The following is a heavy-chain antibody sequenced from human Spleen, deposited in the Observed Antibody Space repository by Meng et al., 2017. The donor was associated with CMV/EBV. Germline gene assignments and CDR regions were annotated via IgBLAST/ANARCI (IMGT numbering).Heavy chain of an antibody. J-gene: IGHJ3*02. CDR1: GGSFSGYY. CDR3: ARERNWNHDAFDI. Sequence: SETLSLTCAVYGGSFSGYYWSWIRQPPGKGLEWIGEISHSGNTNYNPSLKSRVTISVDTSKNQFSLKLSSVTAADTAVYYCARERNWNHDAFDIWGQGTMVTVSS. D-gene: IGHD1-20*01. V-gene: IGHV4-34*01. CDR2: ISHSGNT.